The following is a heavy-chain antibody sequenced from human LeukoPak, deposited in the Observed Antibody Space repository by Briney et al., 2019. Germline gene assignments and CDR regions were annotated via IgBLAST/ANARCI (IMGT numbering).Heavy chain of an antibody. Sequence: SQTLSLTCAVSGGSISSGGYSWSWIRQPPGKGLEWIGYIYHSGSTYYNPSLKSRVTISVDRSKNQFSLKLSSVTAADTAVYYCARAHLGYYDSSGSPLYFQHWGQGTLVTVSS. V-gene: IGHV4-30-2*01. CDR2: IYHSGST. CDR1: GGSISSGGYS. CDR3: ARAHLGYYDSSGSPLYFQH. J-gene: IGHJ1*01. D-gene: IGHD3-22*01.